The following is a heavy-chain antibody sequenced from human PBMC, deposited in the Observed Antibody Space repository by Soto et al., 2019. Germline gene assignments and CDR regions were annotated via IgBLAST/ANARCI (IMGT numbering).Heavy chain of an antibody. CDR2: IHPGGSDT. Sequence: PGESLKISCKGSGYSFTSYWIGWVRQMPGKGLEWMGIIHPGGSDTRYSPSFQGQVTMSADKSIRTAYLQWSSLKASDTAMYYCARSYSGSSPFYQWGQGTLVTVSS. V-gene: IGHV5-51*01. D-gene: IGHD1-26*01. CDR3: ARSYSGSSPFYQ. J-gene: IGHJ4*02. CDR1: GYSFTSYW.